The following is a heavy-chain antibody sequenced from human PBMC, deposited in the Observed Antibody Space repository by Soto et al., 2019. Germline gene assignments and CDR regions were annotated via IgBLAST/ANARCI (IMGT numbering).Heavy chain of an antibody. CDR1: GFTFDDYA. D-gene: IGHD2-15*01. Sequence: EVQLVESGGGLVQPGRSLRLSCAASGFTFDDYAMHWVRQAPGKGLEWVSGISWNSGSIGYPDSVKGRCTISRDSAKSYLYLQMNRLRSEDTDMYYCAKDGRGGCSGGSCYFGDWGQGSLVAVSS. V-gene: IGHV3-9*01. CDR3: AKDGRGGCSGGSCYFGD. J-gene: IGHJ4*02. CDR2: ISWNSGSI.